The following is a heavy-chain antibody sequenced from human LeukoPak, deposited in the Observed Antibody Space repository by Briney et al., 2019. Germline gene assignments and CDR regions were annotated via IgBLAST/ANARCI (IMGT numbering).Heavy chain of an antibody. Sequence: ASVKVSCKASGYTLTGYYMHWVRQAPGQGLEWMGRINPNSGGTNYAQKFQGRVTMTRDTSISTAYMELSRLRSDDTAVYYCARVSLLDSSGYYASDFDYWGQGTLVTVSS. CDR2: INPNSGGT. J-gene: IGHJ4*02. CDR1: GYTLTGYY. D-gene: IGHD3-22*01. CDR3: ARVSLLDSSGYYASDFDY. V-gene: IGHV1-2*06.